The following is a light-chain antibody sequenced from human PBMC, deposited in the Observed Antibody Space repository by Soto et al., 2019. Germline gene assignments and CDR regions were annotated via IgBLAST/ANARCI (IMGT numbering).Light chain of an antibody. CDR3: QQYETYSWT. J-gene: IGKJ1*01. CDR1: QNINTW. Sequence: DIQMTQSPSTLSASVVHRVTITCRASQNINTWLAWYQQKPGKGPTLLIYRASRLESGVPSRFSGSGSGTELALTISSLQPADFATYYCQQYETYSWTFGQGTKVDIK. V-gene: IGKV1-5*03. CDR2: RAS.